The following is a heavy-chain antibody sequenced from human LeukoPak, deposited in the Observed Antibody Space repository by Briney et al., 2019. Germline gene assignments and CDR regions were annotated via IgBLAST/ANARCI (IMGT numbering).Heavy chain of an antibody. CDR1: GYTFTGYY. J-gene: IGHJ4*02. CDR3: ARVVEYCSGGSCYYFDY. D-gene: IGHD2-15*01. CDR2: ISPNSGGT. Sequence: ASVKVSCKASGYTFTGYYMHWVRQAPGQGLEWMGRISPNSGGTNYARKFQGRVTMTRDTSISTAYTELSRLRSDDTAVYYCARVVEYCSGGSCYYFDYWGQGTLVTVSS. V-gene: IGHV1-2*06.